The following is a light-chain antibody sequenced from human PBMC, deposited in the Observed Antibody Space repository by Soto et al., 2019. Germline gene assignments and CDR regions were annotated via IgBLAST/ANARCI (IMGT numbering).Light chain of an antibody. Sequence: SVLTQPRSVSGSPGQSVTISCTGTSSDVGDYNYVSWYQQHPGKAPKVMIYDVTQRPSGVPDRFSGSKSGNTASLTISGLQAEDEADYYCCSYAGKYTWVFGGGTKLTVL. J-gene: IGLJ3*02. CDR2: DVT. CDR3: CSYAGKYTWV. V-gene: IGLV2-11*01. CDR1: SSDVGDYNY.